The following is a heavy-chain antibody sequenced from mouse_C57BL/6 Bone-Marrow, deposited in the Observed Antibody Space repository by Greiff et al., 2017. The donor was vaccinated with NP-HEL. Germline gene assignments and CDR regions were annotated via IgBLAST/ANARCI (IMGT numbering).Heavy chain of an antibody. CDR1: GYTFTSYW. CDR3: ARSNYYCGSSYYFDY. D-gene: IGHD1-1*01. J-gene: IGHJ2*01. V-gene: IGHV1-50*01. Sequence: VQLQQPGAELVKPGASVKLSCKASGYTFTSYWMQWVKQRPGQGLEWIGEIDPSDSYTNYNQKFKGKATLTVDTSSSTAYMQLSSLTSEDSAVYYCARSNYYCGSSYYFDYWGQGTTLTVSS. CDR2: IDPSDSYT.